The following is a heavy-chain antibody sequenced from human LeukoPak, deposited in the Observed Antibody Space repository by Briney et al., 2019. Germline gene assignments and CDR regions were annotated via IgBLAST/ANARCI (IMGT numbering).Heavy chain of an antibody. Sequence: SQTLSLTCTVSGGSISSGGYYWSWIRQHPGKGLEWIGYIYYSGSTYYNPSLKSRVTISVDTSKSQFSLKLSSVTAADTAVYYCASASPYYYDSSGYSRYGMDAWGQGTTVTVSS. D-gene: IGHD3-22*01. V-gene: IGHV4-31*03. CDR3: ASASPYYYDSSGYSRYGMDA. CDR1: GGSISSGGYY. J-gene: IGHJ6*02. CDR2: IYYSGST.